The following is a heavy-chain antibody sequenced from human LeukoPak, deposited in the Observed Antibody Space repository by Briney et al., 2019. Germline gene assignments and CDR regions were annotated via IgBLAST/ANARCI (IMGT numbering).Heavy chain of an antibody. CDR3: ARGRAGPFDY. J-gene: IGHJ4*02. CDR2: IYYSGST. CDR1: GGSISSYY. Sequence: SQTLSLTCTVSGGSISSYYWSWIRQPPGKGLEWIGSIYYSGSTYYNPSLKSRVTISVDTSKNQFSLKLSSVTAADTAVYYCARGRAGPFDYWGQGTLVTVSS. V-gene: IGHV4-59*12. D-gene: IGHD6-19*01.